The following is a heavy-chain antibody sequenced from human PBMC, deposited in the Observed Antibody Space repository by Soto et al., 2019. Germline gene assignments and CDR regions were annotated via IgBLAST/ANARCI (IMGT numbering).Heavy chain of an antibody. CDR3: AKDLYYYDSSGPFDY. CDR2: IPYDGSNK. Sequence: GGSLRLSCAASGFTFSSYGMHWVRQAPGKGLEWVAVIPYDGSNKYYADSVKGRFTISRDNSKNTLYLQMNSLRAEDTAVYYCAKDLYYYDSSGPFDYWGQGTLVTVSS. J-gene: IGHJ4*02. V-gene: IGHV3-30*18. D-gene: IGHD3-22*01. CDR1: GFTFSSYG.